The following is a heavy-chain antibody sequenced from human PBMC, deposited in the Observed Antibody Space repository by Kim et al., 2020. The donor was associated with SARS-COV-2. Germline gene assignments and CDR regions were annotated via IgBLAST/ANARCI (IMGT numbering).Heavy chain of an antibody. CDR1: GFTFSSYS. Sequence: GGSLRLSCAASGFTFSSYSMNWVRQAPGKGLEWVSSISSSSSYIYYADSVKGRFTISRDNAKNSLYLQMNSLRAEDTAVYYCARGRTVTSYYYYYMDVWGKGTTVTVSS. D-gene: IGHD4-17*01. V-gene: IGHV3-21*01. CDR3: ARGRTVTSYYYYYMDV. J-gene: IGHJ6*03. CDR2: ISSSSSYI.